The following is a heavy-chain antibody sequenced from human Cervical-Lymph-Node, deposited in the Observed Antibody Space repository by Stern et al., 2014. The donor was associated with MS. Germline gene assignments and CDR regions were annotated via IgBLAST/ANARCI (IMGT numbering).Heavy chain of an antibody. Sequence: VQLVESGGGVVQPGRPLRLSCAASGFTFSSYGMHWVRQAPGKGLEWVAVIWYDGSNKYYADSVKGRFTISRDNSKNTLYLQMNSLRAEDTAVYYCARDQWGSSSGVDVWGQGTTVTVSS. J-gene: IGHJ6*02. CDR1: GFTFSSYG. D-gene: IGHD6-6*01. CDR2: IWYDGSNK. V-gene: IGHV3-33*01. CDR3: ARDQWGSSSGVDV.